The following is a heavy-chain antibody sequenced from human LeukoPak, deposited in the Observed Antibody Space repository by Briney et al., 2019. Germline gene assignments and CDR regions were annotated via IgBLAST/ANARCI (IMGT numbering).Heavy chain of an antibody. V-gene: IGHV3-33*08. CDR1: GFTFSSYS. J-gene: IGHJ4*02. Sequence: PGGSLRLSCAASGFTFSSYSMNWVRQAPGKGLEWVAVIWYDGSNKYYADSVKGRFTIPRDNSKNTLYLQMNSLRAEDTAVYYCAREEDFDYWGQGTLVTVSS. CDR3: AREEDFDY. CDR2: IWYDGSNK.